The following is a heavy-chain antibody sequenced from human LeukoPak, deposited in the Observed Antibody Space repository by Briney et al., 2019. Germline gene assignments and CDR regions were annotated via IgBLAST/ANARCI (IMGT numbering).Heavy chain of an antibody. Sequence: GGSLRLSCAASGFTFSSYSMNWVRQAPGKGLEWVSSISSSSSYIYYADSVKGRFTISRDNSKNTLYLQMNSLRAEDTAVYYCAKTKFQQLVTSLPDYWGQGTLVTVSS. D-gene: IGHD6-13*01. CDR2: ISSSSSYI. J-gene: IGHJ4*02. V-gene: IGHV3-21*01. CDR1: GFTFSSYS. CDR3: AKTKFQQLVTSLPDY.